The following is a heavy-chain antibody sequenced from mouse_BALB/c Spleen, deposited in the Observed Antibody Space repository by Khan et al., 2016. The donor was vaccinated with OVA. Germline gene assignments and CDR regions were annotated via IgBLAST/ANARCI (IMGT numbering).Heavy chain of an antibody. V-gene: IGHV1-7*01. CDR2: INPTSGHT. CDR3: TRDRIDY. J-gene: IGHJ2*01. CDR1: GYTFTTYW. Sequence: QIQLVQSGAELAKPGASVKMSCKTSGYTFTTYWMHWVKQRPGQGLAWIGYINPTSGHTDYNEKFKDKATLSADKSSSTAYMQLSSLTSEDSAVYYCTRDRIDYWGQGTTLTVSS.